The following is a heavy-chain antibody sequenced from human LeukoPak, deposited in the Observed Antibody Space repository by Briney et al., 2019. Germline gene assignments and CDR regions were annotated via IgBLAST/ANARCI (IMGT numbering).Heavy chain of an antibody. D-gene: IGHD4-23*01. CDR2: INPSGGST. CDR3: ARVNGGNSKSGHFDY. J-gene: IGHJ4*02. Sequence: ASVKVSCKASGYTFTSYYMHWVRQAPGQGPEWMGIINPSGGSTSYAQKFQGRVTMTRDTSTSTVYMELSSLRSEDTAVYYCARVNGGNSKSGHFDYWGQGTLVTVSS. CDR1: GYTFTSYY. V-gene: IGHV1-46*01.